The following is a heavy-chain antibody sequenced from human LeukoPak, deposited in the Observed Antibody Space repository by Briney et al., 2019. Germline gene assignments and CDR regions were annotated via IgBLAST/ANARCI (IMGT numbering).Heavy chain of an antibody. CDR2: IVPILGTA. D-gene: IGHD1-26*01. CDR1: GGTFSRYA. CDR3: ARSQGYSYGSSY. J-gene: IGHJ4*02. V-gene: IGHV1-69*01. Sequence: GASVTVSCKASGGTFSRYAIHWVRQAPGQGLEWMGGIVPILGTANYAQKFQGRVTITADDSTGTAYMELTSLRSADTAVYYCARSQGYSYGSSYWGQGTLVTVSS.